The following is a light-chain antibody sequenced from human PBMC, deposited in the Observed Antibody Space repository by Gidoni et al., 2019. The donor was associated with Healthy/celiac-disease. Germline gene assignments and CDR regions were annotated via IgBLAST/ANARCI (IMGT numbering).Light chain of an antibody. Sequence: DIQMTQSASSLSASVGDRVTINCQASKDISNYLNWYQQKPGKAPKLLIYDASNLETGVPSRFSGSGSGTDFTFTISSLQPEDIATYYCQQYDNPLTFGGGTKVEIK. J-gene: IGKJ4*01. V-gene: IGKV1-33*01. CDR2: DAS. CDR3: QQYDNPLT. CDR1: KDISNY.